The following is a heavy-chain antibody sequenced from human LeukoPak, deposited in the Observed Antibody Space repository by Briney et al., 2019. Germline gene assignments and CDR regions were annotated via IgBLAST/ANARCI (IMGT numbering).Heavy chain of an antibody. CDR2: IYSGGST. CDR3: ARDQYYYDSSGYSHYGMDV. J-gene: IGHJ6*02. CDR1: GFTVSSNY. V-gene: IGHV3-53*01. Sequence: PGGSLRLSCAASGFTVSSNYMSWVRQAPGKGLEWVSVIYSGGSTYYADSVKGRFTISRDNSKNTLYLQINSLRAEDTAVYYCARDQYYYDSSGYSHYGMDVWGQGTTVTVSS. D-gene: IGHD3-22*01.